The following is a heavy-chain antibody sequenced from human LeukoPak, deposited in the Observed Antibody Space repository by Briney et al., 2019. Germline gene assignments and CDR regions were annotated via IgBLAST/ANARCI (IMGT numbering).Heavy chain of an antibody. J-gene: IGHJ4*02. V-gene: IGHV4-34*01. CDR3: AWGVWGHIASEFDY. Sequence: SETLSLTCAVYGGSFSGYYWSWIRQPPGKGLEWIGEINHSGSTNYNPSLKSRVTISVDTSKNQFSLKLSSVTAADTAVYYCAWGVWGHIASEFDYWGQGTLVTVSS. D-gene: IGHD2-21*01. CDR2: INHSGST. CDR1: GGSFSGYY.